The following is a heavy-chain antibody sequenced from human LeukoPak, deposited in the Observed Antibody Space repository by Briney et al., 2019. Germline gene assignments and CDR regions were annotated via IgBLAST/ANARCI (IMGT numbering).Heavy chain of an antibody. CDR1: AFTFSSYW. CDR2: VNSDGSST. V-gene: IGHV3-74*01. Sequence: GGSLRLSCAASAFTFSSYWMHWVRQAPGKGLVWVSRVNSDGSSTNYADSVRGRFTISRDNAKNTLYLQMSGLRVEDTAVYHCASDYPYYGMDVWGQGTTVTVSS. J-gene: IGHJ6*02. CDR3: ASDYPYYGMDV.